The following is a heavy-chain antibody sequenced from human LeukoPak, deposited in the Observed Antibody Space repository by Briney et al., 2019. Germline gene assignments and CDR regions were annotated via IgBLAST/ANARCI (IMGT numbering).Heavy chain of an antibody. J-gene: IGHJ6*02. Sequence: GGSLRLSCAASGFTFSSYAMHWVRQAPGKGLEWVAVISYDGRNKYYADSVKGRLTISRDNSKNTLYLQMNSLRAEDTAVFYCARGYTYYYGMDVWGQGTTVTVSS. CDR2: ISYDGRNK. CDR3: ARGYTYYYGMDV. D-gene: IGHD5-18*01. CDR1: GFTFSSYA. V-gene: IGHV3-30-3*01.